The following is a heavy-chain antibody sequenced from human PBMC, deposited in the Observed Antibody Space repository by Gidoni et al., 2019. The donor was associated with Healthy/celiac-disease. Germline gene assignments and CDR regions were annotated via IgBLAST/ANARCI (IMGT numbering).Heavy chain of an antibody. J-gene: IGHJ6*02. Sequence: EVQVVESGGGSVQPGGSLRLSCAASGFPFRSYSMIWVRQAPGKGLEWVSYISSSGSTIYYADSVKGRFTISRDNAKTSLYLQMNSLRAEDTAVYYCARVVNRVVGSGSVDYYYYGMDVWGQGTTVTVSS. CDR3: ARVVNRVVGSGSVDYYYYGMDV. CDR2: ISSSGSTI. CDR1: GFPFRSYS. D-gene: IGHD3-10*01. V-gene: IGHV3-48*03.